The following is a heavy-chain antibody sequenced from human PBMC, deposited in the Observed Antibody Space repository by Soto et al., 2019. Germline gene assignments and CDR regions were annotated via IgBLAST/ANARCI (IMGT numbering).Heavy chain of an antibody. CDR1: GSISTYY. Sequence: QVQLQESGPGLVKPSETLSLTCTVGSISTYYWNWIRQPPGKGLEWIGYIYYMGRTNYNSSLKSRVTMSIXXSQNQFSLNLSSVPAADTAIYYCARDPVGATHFDYWGQGAPVTVSS. J-gene: IGHJ4*02. CDR2: IYYMGRT. V-gene: IGHV4-59*01. CDR3: ARDPVGATHFDY. D-gene: IGHD1-26*01.